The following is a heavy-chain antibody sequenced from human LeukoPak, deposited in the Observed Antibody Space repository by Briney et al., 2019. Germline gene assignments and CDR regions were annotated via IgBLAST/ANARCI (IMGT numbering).Heavy chain of an antibody. Sequence: GASVKVSCKASGYTFTSYGISWVRQAPGQGLEWMGWISAYNGNTNYAQKLQGRVTTTTDTSTSTAYMELRSLRSDDTAVYYCARPHYDILTGYYNLDYWGQGTLVTVSS. CDR1: GYTFTSYG. D-gene: IGHD3-9*01. CDR3: ARPHYDILTGYYNLDY. CDR2: ISAYNGNT. V-gene: IGHV1-18*04. J-gene: IGHJ4*02.